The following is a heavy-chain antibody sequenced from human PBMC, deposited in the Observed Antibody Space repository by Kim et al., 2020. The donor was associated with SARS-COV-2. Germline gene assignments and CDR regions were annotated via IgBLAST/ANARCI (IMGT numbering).Heavy chain of an antibody. CDR1: GASISSYY. Sequence: SETLSLTCTVSGASISSYYWSWIRQPPGKGLEYIGYIHYSGSTNYNPSLNNRVTMSVNTSKNQFSLKVTSVTAADTAAYYYVRRLCLQLERRGRG. CDR3: VRRLCLQLER. CDR2: IHYSGST. D-gene: IGHD1-1*01. V-gene: IGHV4-59*08. J-gene: IGHJ2*01.